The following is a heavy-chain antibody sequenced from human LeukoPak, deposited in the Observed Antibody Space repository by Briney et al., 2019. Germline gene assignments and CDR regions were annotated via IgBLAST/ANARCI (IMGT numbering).Heavy chain of an antibody. CDR1: GASISSYY. D-gene: IGHD3-22*01. CDR2: IYYSGST. Sequence: SSETLSLTCTVSGASISSYYRSWIRQPPGKELEWIGYIYYSGSTNYNPALKSRVTISEDTSKNQISLKLSSVTAADTAVYYCARVRGYYDSSGYDYWGQGTLVTVSS. J-gene: IGHJ4*02. CDR3: ARVRGYYDSSGYDY. V-gene: IGHV4-59*01.